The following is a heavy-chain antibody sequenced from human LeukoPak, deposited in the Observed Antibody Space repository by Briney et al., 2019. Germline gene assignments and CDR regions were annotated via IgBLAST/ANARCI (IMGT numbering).Heavy chain of an antibody. CDR1: GYRFTRFW. CDR3: ARNYDLTAPDGFDI. J-gene: IGHJ3*02. D-gene: IGHD3-22*01. V-gene: IGHV5-51*01. Sequence: GESLKISCKGSGYRFTRFWIAWVRQIPGKGLELMGVIYPDDSDTRYSPSFQGHVTMSADKSLSTAYLQWSSLKASDTAMYYCARNYDLTAPDGFDIWGHGTLVTVSS. CDR2: IYPDDSDT.